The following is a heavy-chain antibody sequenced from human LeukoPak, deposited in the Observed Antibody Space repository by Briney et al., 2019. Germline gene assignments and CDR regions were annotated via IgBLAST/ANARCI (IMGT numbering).Heavy chain of an antibody. J-gene: IGHJ4*02. CDR2: IYYSGST. Sequence: PSETLSLTCTVSGGSISSYYWSWIRQPPGKGLEWIGYIYYSGSTNYNPSLKSRVTISVDTSKNQFSLKLSSVTAAGTAVYYCARGRGPFDYWGQGTLVTVSS. CDR1: GGSISSYY. V-gene: IGHV4-59*01. CDR3: ARGRGPFDY.